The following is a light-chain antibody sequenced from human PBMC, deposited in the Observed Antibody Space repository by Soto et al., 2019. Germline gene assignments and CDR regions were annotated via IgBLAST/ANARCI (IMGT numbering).Light chain of an antibody. CDR1: QSVSSN. V-gene: IGKV3-15*01. J-gene: IGKJ5*01. Sequence: EIVLTQSPVTLSLSPGERATLSCRASQSVSSNLAWYQQKPGQAPRLLIYGASTRATGIPARFSGGGSGTEFTLTISSLQSEDFVVYYCQQYNSWPPITFGQGTRLEIK. CDR3: QQYNSWPPIT. CDR2: GAS.